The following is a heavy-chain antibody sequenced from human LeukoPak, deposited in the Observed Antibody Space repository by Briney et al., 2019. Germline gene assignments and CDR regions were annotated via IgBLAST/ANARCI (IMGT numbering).Heavy chain of an antibody. Sequence: ASVKVSCKASGYTFTDYYMHWVRQAPGQGLEWMGWINPNSGGTNYAQNFQGRVTMTRDTSISIAYMELSNLRSDDTAVYYCARAGVWDSSDTSGYHNGAFDIWGQGTMVTISS. J-gene: IGHJ3*02. CDR1: GYTFTDYY. CDR2: INPNSGGT. V-gene: IGHV1-2*02. D-gene: IGHD3-22*01. CDR3: ARAGVWDSSDTSGYHNGAFDI.